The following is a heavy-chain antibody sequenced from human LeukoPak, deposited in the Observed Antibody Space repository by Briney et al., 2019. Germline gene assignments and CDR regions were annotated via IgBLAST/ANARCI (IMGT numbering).Heavy chain of an antibody. CDR1: GGSISSYY. J-gene: IGHJ6*03. CDR2: IYYSGST. D-gene: IGHD3-10*01. Sequence: SETLSLTCTVSGGSISSYYWSWIRQPPGKGLEWIGYIYYSGSTNYDPSLKSRVTLSVDTSKTQFSLRLSSVTAADTAVYYCAREDSGSYYNYYYFYMDVWGKGTTVTISS. CDR3: AREDSGSYYNYYYFYMDV. V-gene: IGHV4-59*12.